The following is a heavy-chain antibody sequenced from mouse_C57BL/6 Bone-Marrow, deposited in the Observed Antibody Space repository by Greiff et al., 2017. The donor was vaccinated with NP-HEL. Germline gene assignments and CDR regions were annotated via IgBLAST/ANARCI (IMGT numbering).Heavy chain of an antibody. CDR1: GFTFSDYG. V-gene: IGHV5-17*01. CDR3: ARRDDGYPHWYFDV. CDR2: ISSGSSTI. J-gene: IGHJ1*03. Sequence: EVKLMESGGGLVKPGGSLKLSCAASGFTFSDYGMHWVRQAPEKGLEWVAYISSGSSTIYYADTVKGRFTISRDNAKNTLCLQMTSLRSEDTAMYNCARRDDGYPHWYFDVWGTGTTVTVSS. D-gene: IGHD2-3*01.